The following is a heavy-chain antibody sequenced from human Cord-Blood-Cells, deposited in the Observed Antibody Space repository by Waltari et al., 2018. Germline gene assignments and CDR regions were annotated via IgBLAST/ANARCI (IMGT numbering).Heavy chain of an antibody. J-gene: IGHJ2*01. D-gene: IGHD2-2*01. CDR3: ARSRYCSSTSCYWYFDL. Sequence: EVQLVESGGGLVKPGGSLRLSCAASGFTFSSYSMNWVRPSPGKGLEWVSSISSSSSYIYYADSVKGRFTISRDNAKNSLYLQMNSLRAEDTAVYYCARSRYCSSTSCYWYFDLWGRGTLVTVSS. CDR1: GFTFSSYS. V-gene: IGHV3-21*01. CDR2: ISSSSSYI.